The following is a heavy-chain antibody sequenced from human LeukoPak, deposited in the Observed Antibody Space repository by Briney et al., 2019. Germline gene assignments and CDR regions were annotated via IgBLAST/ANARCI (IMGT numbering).Heavy chain of an antibody. CDR1: GYTFTDYY. J-gene: IGHJ4*01. Sequence: ASVKVSCKASGYTFTDYYVHWVRLAPGQGFEWMGWINPNDGDTNYAQKFQGRVTMTRDTSISTAHMEVSRLRSDDTAVYYCARANFLYCSSSTCLFDYWGHGTLVTVSS. D-gene: IGHD2-2*01. V-gene: IGHV1-2*02. CDR2: INPNDGDT. CDR3: ARANFLYCSSSTCLFDY.